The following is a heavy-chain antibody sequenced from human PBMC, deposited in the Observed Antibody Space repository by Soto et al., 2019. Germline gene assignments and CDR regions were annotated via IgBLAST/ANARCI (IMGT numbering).Heavy chain of an antibody. J-gene: IGHJ6*02. CDR3: AKVGGEQLGHYYYYGMDV. CDR2: ISGSGGST. V-gene: IGHV3-23*01. D-gene: IGHD6-6*01. CDR1: GFTFSSYA. Sequence: EVQLLESGGGLAQPGGSLTLSCAASGFTFSSYAMSWVRQAPGKGLEWVSAISGSGGSTHYADSVKGRFTVSRDNSKNTLYLQMNSLRAEDTAVYYCAKVGGEQLGHYYYYGMDVRGQGTTVTVSS.